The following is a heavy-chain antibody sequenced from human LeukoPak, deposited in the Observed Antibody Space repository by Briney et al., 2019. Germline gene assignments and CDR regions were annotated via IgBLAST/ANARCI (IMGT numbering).Heavy chain of an antibody. V-gene: IGHV4-59*01. J-gene: IGHJ3*02. CDR2: IHYSGST. CDR3: ARYYCGGVCYGYDI. CDR1: GGSISSYY. Sequence: SETLSLTCTVSGGSISSYYWSWIRQPPGKGLEWIGFIHYSGSTNSNPSLKSRVTISVDTSKNQFSLKLNSVTAADTAVYYCARYYCGGVCYGYDIWGQGTMATVSS. D-gene: IGHD2-21*01.